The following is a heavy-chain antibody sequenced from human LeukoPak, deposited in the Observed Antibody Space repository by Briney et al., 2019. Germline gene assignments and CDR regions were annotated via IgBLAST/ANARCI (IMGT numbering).Heavy chain of an antibody. D-gene: IGHD3-10*01. Sequence: SETLSLTCAVSDYSISSAYYWGWIRQPPGKGLEWIGSIYHSGSTDYNPSLKSRVTISVDTSKNQFSLKLSSVTATDTAVYYCARTRPLFYWGQGTLVTVSS. V-gene: IGHV4-38-2*01. CDR1: DYSISSAYY. J-gene: IGHJ4*02. CDR3: ARTRPLFY. CDR2: IYHSGST.